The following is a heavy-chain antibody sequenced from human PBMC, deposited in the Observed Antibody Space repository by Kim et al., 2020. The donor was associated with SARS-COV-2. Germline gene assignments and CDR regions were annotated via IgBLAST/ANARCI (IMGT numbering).Heavy chain of an antibody. D-gene: IGHD3-22*01. CDR1: GGSISSSSYY. Sequence: SETLSLTCTVSGGSISSSSYYWGWIRQPPGKGLEWIGSIYYSGSTYYNPSLKSRVTISVDTSKNQFSLKLSSVTAADTAVYYCASYHSSGYRDYWGQGTLVTVSS. CDR3: ASYHSSGYRDY. CDR2: IYYSGST. V-gene: IGHV4-39*01. J-gene: IGHJ4*02.